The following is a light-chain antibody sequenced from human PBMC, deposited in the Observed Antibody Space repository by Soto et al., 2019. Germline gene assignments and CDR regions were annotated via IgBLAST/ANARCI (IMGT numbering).Light chain of an antibody. Sequence: DIQMTQSPASLSASVGDRVTLTCRASQRISTYLNWYQQKPGKAPRLLIYDASSLLSGVPSRFSGSGSGTDFTLTIASLQPEDFSTYYCQQSDSTPYTFGQGTKVDIK. V-gene: IGKV1-39*01. CDR1: QRISTY. CDR3: QQSDSTPYT. CDR2: DAS. J-gene: IGKJ2*01.